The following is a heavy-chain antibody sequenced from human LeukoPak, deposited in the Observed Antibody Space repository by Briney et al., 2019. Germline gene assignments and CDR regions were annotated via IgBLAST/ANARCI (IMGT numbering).Heavy chain of an antibody. D-gene: IGHD4-17*01. J-gene: IGHJ4*02. V-gene: IGHV3-21*01. CDR1: RFTSTRYR. CDR3: TRDLTVTNVPYYFNY. Sequence: VGSLRPSCAASRFTSTRYRMNWVARAAGPRVKCFSSISSSSSDIDYTDSLNARFTTSRDYAKNTLCPQLNSVRCPAPAVPYCTRDLTVTNVPYYFNYWGQGTLVTVSS. CDR2: ISSSSSDI.